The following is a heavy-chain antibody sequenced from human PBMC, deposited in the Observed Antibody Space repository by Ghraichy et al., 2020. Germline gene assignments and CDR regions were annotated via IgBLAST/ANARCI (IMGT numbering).Heavy chain of an antibody. CDR2: ISAYNGNT. Sequence: ASVKVSCKASGYTFTSYGISWVRQAPGQGLEWMGWISAYNGNTNYAQKLQGRVTMTTDTSTSTAYMELRSLRSDDTAVYYCARDLDIVVVVAARGPFDYWGQGTQVTVSS. J-gene: IGHJ4*02. V-gene: IGHV1-18*04. CDR1: GYTFTSYG. D-gene: IGHD2-15*01. CDR3: ARDLDIVVVVAARGPFDY.